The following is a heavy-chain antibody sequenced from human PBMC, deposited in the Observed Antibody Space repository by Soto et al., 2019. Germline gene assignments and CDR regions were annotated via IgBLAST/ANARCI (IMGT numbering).Heavy chain of an antibody. Sequence: SETLSLTCTVSGGSIGSYYWCWTRQPAGKGLEWIGRFYPTGKTNYNPSLQSRLTMSADTSRNQFSLNLTSVTAADTAVYYCARCGLDYGMDVWGQGTTVTVSS. J-gene: IGHJ6*02. CDR3: ARCGLDYGMDV. CDR1: GGSIGSYY. V-gene: IGHV4-4*07. CDR2: FYPTGKT. D-gene: IGHD3-16*01.